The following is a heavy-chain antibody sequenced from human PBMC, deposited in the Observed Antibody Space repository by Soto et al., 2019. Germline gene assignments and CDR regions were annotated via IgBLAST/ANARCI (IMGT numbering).Heavy chain of an antibody. CDR1: GFSFSSYG. D-gene: IGHD3-22*01. J-gene: IGHJ4*02. V-gene: IGHV3-23*01. CDR3: AKDFDSDETSHGPNDY. Sequence: EVHLLESGGGLVQPGESLRLSCVASGFSFSSYGMSWVRQAPGKGLEWASIISGSGDAKYYADSVKGWFTISRDNSKNTMYLQMDSLRAEDTAVYYCAKDFDSDETSHGPNDYWGQGTLVTVSS. CDR2: ISGSGDAK.